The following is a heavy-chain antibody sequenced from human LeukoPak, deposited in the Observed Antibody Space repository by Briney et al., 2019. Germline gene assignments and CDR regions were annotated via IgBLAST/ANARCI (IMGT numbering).Heavy chain of an antibody. D-gene: IGHD3-22*01. J-gene: IGHJ6*03. CDR3: ARGYYDSSGYYYYYYYYYMDV. V-gene: IGHV4-34*01. CDR2: INHSGST. CDR1: GGSFSGYY. Sequence: SETLSLICAVYGGSFSGYYWSWIRQPPGKGLEWIGEINHSGSTNYNPSLKSRVTISVDTSRNQFSLKLSSVTAADTAVYYCARGYYDSSGYYYYYYYYYMDVWGKGTTVTVSS.